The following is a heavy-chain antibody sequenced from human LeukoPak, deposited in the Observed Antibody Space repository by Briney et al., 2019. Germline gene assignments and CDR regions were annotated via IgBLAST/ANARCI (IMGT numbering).Heavy chain of an antibody. CDR2: INHSGST. Sequence: SETLSLTCAVYGGSFSGYYWSWIRQPPGKGLEWIGEINHSGSTNYNPSLKSRVTISVDTSKNQFSLKLSSVTAADTAVYYCARWGDTWYYFDYWGQGTLVTVSS. V-gene: IGHV4-34*01. CDR1: GGSFSGYY. D-gene: IGHD3-16*01. CDR3: ARWGDTWYYFDY. J-gene: IGHJ4*02.